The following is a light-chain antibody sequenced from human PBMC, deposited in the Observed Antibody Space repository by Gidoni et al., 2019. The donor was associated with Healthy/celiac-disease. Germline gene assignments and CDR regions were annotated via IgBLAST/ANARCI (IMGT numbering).Light chain of an antibody. Sequence: EIVMTQSPATLSVSPGERATLSCRASPSVSSNLAWYQQKPGQAPRLLLYGASTRATGIPARFIGSGSGTEFTLTISSLQSEDFAVYYCQQYNNWPPFTFGPXTKVDIK. V-gene: IGKV3-15*01. CDR3: QQYNNWPPFT. CDR2: GAS. CDR1: PSVSSN. J-gene: IGKJ3*01.